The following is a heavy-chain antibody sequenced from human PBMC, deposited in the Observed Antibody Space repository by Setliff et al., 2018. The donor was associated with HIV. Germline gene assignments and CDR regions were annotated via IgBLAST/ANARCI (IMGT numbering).Heavy chain of an antibody. D-gene: IGHD3-3*02. CDR1: GDSVSSGGFY. CDR2: LFYSGTT. CDR3: ARITIFVPGDPYFYGMDV. V-gene: IGHV4-31*03. Sequence: SETLSLTCSVSGDSVSSGGFYWSWIRQRPDKGLEWIGHLFYSGTTYYSPSLKSRVIISGDTSENQFSLQLSSVTAADTAVYYCARITIFVPGDPYFYGMDVWGQGTTVTVSS. J-gene: IGHJ6*02.